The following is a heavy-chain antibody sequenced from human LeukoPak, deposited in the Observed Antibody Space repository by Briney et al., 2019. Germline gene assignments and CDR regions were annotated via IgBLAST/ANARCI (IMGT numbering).Heavy chain of an antibody. J-gene: IGHJ6*03. V-gene: IGHV4-34*01. D-gene: IGHD3-3*01. CDR3: VRGPPVKIFGVIISHRNYYMDV. Sequence: PSETLSLTCAVYGGSSSGFSWSWIRQPPGKGLEWIGEINHSGNTNYNPSLKSRVSISVDTSKNQFSLRLNSVTAADTAVYYCVRGPPVKIFGVIISHRNYYMDVWGKGTTVTVSS. CDR1: GGSSSGFS. CDR2: INHSGNT.